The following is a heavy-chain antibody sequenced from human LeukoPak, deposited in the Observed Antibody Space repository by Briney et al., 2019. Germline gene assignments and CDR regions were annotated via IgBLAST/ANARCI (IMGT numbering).Heavy chain of an antibody. Sequence: GGSLRLSCAASGFTFSSYAMHWVRQAPGKGLEWVAVISYDGSNKYYADSVKGRFTISRDNSKNTLYLQMNSLRAGDTAVYYCARDDYGDYKAFDIWGQGTMVTVSS. V-gene: IGHV3-30-3*01. D-gene: IGHD4-17*01. CDR3: ARDDYGDYKAFDI. CDR1: GFTFSSYA. J-gene: IGHJ3*02. CDR2: ISYDGSNK.